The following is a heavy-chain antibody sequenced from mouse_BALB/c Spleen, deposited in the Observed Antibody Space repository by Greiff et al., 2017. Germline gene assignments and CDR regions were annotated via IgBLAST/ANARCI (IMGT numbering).Heavy chain of an antibody. CDR3: AREGETGNFDY. CDR2: INPSNGRT. V-gene: IGHV1S81*02. D-gene: IGHD4-1*01. J-gene: IGHJ2*01. CDR1: GYTFTSYW. Sequence: VKLQQPGAELVKPGASVKLSCKASGYTFTSYWMHWVKQRPGQGLEWIGEINPSNGRTNYNEKFKSKATLTVDKSSSTAYMQLSSLTSEDSAVYYCAREGETGNFDYWGQGTTLTVSS.